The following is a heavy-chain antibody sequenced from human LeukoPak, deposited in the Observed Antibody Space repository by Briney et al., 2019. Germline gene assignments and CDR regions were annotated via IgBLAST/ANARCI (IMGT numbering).Heavy chain of an antibody. CDR3: ARSCSYCSSTSCYEYDAFDI. D-gene: IGHD2-2*01. J-gene: IGHJ3*02. CDR1: GFTFSSYS. V-gene: IGHV3-21*01. CDR2: ISSSSSYI. Sequence: GGSLRLSCAASGFTFSSYSMNWVRQAPGKGLEWVSSISSSSSYIYYADSVKGRFTISRDNAKNSLYLQMNSLRAEDTAVYYCARSCSYCSSTSCYEYDAFDIWGQGTMVTVSS.